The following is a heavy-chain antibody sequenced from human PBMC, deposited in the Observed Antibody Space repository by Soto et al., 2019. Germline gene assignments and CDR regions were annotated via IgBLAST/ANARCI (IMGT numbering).Heavy chain of an antibody. Sequence: EVQLVESGGGLVKPGGSLRLSCAASEFTFSSYSMNWVRQAPGKGLEWVSSISSSSSYIYYADSVKGRFTISRDNAKNSLYLQMNSLRAEDTAVYYCARVGALKEAPYYYYGTDVWGQGTTVTVSS. J-gene: IGHJ6*02. CDR3: ARVGALKEAPYYYYGTDV. V-gene: IGHV3-21*01. D-gene: IGHD3-16*01. CDR1: EFTFSSYS. CDR2: ISSSSSYI.